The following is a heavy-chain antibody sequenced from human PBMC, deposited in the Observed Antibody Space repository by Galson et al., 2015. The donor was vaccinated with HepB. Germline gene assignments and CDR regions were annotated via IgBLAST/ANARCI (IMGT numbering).Heavy chain of an antibody. V-gene: IGHV3-7*03. J-gene: IGHJ4*02. CDR2: IKQDGSEK. CDR1: GFTFSSYW. D-gene: IGHD2-2*01. CDR3: ARSRYCSSTSCFSSLVY. Sequence: SLRLSCAASGFTFSSYWMSWVRQAPGKGLEWVANIKQDGSEKYYVDSVKGRFTISRDNAKNSLYLQMNSLRAEDTAVYYCARSRYCSSTSCFSSLVYWGQGTLVTVSS.